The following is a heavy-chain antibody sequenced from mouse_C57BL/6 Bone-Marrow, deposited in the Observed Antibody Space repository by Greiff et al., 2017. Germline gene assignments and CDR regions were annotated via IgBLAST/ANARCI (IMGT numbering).Heavy chain of an antibody. D-gene: IGHD2-1*01. J-gene: IGHJ3*01. V-gene: IGHV1-55*01. CDR2: LYPGIFLP. Sequence: QVQLQQPGAELVKPGASVKMSCKASGYTFTSYWITWVKQRPGQVLEWIGDLYPGIFLPHYTSHFKSKATLTVDTSSSTAYMQLSSLTSEDSAVYYCADYYAHWGQGTLVTVSA. CDR3: ADYYAH. CDR1: GYTFTSYW.